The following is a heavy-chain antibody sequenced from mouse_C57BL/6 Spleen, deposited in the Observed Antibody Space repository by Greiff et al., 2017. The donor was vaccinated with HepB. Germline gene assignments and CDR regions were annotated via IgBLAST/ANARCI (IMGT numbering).Heavy chain of an antibody. J-gene: IGHJ3*01. CDR3: ASPEGGFAY. Sequence: VKLMESGPGLVQPSQSLSITCTVSGFSLTSYGVHWVRQSPGKGLEWLGVIWSGGSTDYNAAFISRLSISKDNSKSQVFFKMNSLQADDTAIYYCASPEGGFAYWGQGTLVTVSA. V-gene: IGHV2-2*01. CDR2: IWSGGST. CDR1: GFSLTSYG.